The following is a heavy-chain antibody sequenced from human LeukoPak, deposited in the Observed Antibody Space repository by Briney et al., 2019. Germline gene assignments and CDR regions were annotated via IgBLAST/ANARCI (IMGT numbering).Heavy chain of an antibody. D-gene: IGHD4-23*01. CDR3: AKVVGGNSDY. CDR1: GFTVSSNY. Sequence: GGSLRLSCAASGFTVSSNYMSWVRQAPGRGLEWVSSINGDGDSTNYVNSVKGRFTISRGNSKNTPYLQMNSLRVEDTAVYYCAKVVGGNSDYWGQGTLVTVSS. J-gene: IGHJ4*02. CDR2: INGDGDST. V-gene: IGHV3-23*01.